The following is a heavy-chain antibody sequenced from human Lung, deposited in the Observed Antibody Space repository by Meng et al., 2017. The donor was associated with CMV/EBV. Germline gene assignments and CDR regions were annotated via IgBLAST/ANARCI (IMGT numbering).Heavy chain of an antibody. CDR1: GDSFSTQT. J-gene: IGHJ4*02. CDR2: LIAVFDKT. CDR3: ARGRRNEPLFDY. V-gene: IGHV1-69*13. D-gene: IGHD1-14*01. Sequence: VQLVKSGPEVKKPGSSVKVACKTSGDSFSTQTFSWVRQAPGQGLEWMGGLIAVFDKTKAAPRFQDRVTFTADESTSTAYMELSSLTFDDTAVYFCARGRRNEPLFDYWGQGTLVTVSS.